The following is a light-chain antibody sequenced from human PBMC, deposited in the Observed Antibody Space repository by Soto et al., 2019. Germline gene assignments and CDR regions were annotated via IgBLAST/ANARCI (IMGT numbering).Light chain of an antibody. CDR3: QKYNSALLT. Sequence: DIRMTQSPSSLSASVGDRVTITCRASQGISNFLAWYQQKPGKVPKLLIYAASTLHSGVPSRFSGSGSGTDFTLTINSLQPEDVATYYCQKYNSALLTFGGGTKVELK. CDR2: AAS. J-gene: IGKJ4*01. CDR1: QGISNF. V-gene: IGKV1-27*01.